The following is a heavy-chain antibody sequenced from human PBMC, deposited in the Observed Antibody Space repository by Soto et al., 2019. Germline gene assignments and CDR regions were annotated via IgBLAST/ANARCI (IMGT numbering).Heavy chain of an antibody. CDR1: GFTFSSYT. CDR3: ARVTTYGFFLQIGYFDY. J-gene: IGHJ4*02. V-gene: IGHV3-21*01. CDR2: ISRSSSYI. D-gene: IGHD3-10*01. Sequence: GGSLRLSCAASGFTFSSYTMDWVRQAPGKGLEWVSSISRSSSYIYYADSLRGRFTISRDNAKNSLYLQMNSLRAEDTAVYYCARVTTYGFFLQIGYFDYWGQGGLVTVSS.